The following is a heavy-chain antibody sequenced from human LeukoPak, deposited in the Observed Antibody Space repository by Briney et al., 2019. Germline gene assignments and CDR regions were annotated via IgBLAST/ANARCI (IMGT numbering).Heavy chain of an antibody. J-gene: IGHJ4*02. CDR2: IYPGDSDT. V-gene: IGHV5-51*01. D-gene: IGHD2-21*02. CDR3: ARRYAAYCGGDCYSEGYFDY. Sequence: GESLKISCKGSGYSFTSYWIGWVRQMPGKGLEWMGIIYPGDSDTRYSPSFQGQVTISADKSISTAYLQWSSLKASDTAMYYCARRYAAYCGGDCYSEGYFDYWGQGTLVTVSS. CDR1: GYSFTSYW.